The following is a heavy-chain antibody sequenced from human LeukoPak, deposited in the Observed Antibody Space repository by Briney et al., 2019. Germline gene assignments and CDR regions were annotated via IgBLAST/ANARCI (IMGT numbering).Heavy chain of an antibody. CDR3: ARDEAWLQWTDAFDI. Sequence: PGRSLRLSCTASGFTFDDYAMHWVRQAPGKGLEWVSGINWNSGMINYADSVKGRSTISRDNAKNSLYLQMNSLRAEDTAVYYCARDEAWLQWTDAFDIWGQGTMVTVSS. CDR1: GFTFDDYA. J-gene: IGHJ3*02. CDR2: INWNSGMI. D-gene: IGHD5-24*01. V-gene: IGHV3-9*01.